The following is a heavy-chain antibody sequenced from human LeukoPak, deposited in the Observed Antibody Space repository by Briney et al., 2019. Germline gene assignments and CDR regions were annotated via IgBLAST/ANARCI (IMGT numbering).Heavy chain of an antibody. CDR1: GCTFNTYY. CDR3: TRGEAVPGILPDY. V-gene: IGHV4-59*01. Sequence: SESLSLSCAASGCTFNTYYRSWIRQPPGKGLEWIGYIYYTGSTSYNPSLNSRATISLDTSKMQFSLKLSSVTAADTALYYCTRGEAVPGILPDYWGQGTLVTVSS. CDR2: IYYTGST. D-gene: IGHD6-19*01. J-gene: IGHJ4*02.